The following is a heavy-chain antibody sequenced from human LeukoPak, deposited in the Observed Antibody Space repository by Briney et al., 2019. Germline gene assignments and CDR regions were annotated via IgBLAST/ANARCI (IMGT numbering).Heavy chain of an antibody. V-gene: IGHV4-59*01. CDR3: AGQYSSSWRGNWFDP. CDR2: IYYSGST. J-gene: IGHJ5*02. CDR1: GGSIGSYY. Sequence: SETLSLTCTVSGGSIGSYYWSWIRQPPGKGLEWIGYIYYSGSTNYNPSLKSRVTISVDTSKNQFSLKLSSVTAADTAVYYCAGQYSSSWRGNWFDPWGQGTLVTVSS. D-gene: IGHD6-13*01.